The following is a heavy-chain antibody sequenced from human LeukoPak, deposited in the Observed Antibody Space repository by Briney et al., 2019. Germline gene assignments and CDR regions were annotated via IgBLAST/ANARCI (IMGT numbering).Heavy chain of an antibody. CDR1: GFAFSSYG. D-gene: IGHD1-26*01. Sequence: GGSLRLSCAASGFAFSSYGMHWVRQVSGKGLEWVSAIGHAGDTYYAVFVKGRFTISREDAKNYFFLQMNSLRAGDTAVYFCAALGDSIYWGQGTLVTVSS. CDR2: IGHAGDT. J-gene: IGHJ4*02. V-gene: IGHV3-13*01. CDR3: AALGDSIY.